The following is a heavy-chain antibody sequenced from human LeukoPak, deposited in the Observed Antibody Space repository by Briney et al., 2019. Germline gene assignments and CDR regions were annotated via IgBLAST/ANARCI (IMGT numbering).Heavy chain of an antibody. CDR1: GFTFSSYS. Sequence: GGSLRLSCAASGFTFSSYSMNWVRQAPGKGLEWVSSISSSSSYIYYADSVKGRFTISRDNAKNSLYLQMNSLRAEDTAVYYCARDLGIAVAGTNPPFDYWGQGTLVTVSS. J-gene: IGHJ4*02. CDR2: ISSSSSYI. D-gene: IGHD6-19*01. V-gene: IGHV3-21*01. CDR3: ARDLGIAVAGTNPPFDY.